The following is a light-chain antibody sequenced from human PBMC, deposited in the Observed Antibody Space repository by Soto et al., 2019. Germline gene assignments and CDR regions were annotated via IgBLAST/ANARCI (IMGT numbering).Light chain of an antibody. Sequence: EVVMTQSPCTLSVSVGESATLSCRASQSVDGYLAWYQQKPGQAPRLLIYGASTRATGVTARFRGGGSGTEFTLTISSLQSEDSAVYYCQQYHKWPPITFGQGTRLEI. CDR2: GAS. J-gene: IGKJ5*01. CDR1: QSVDGY. CDR3: QQYHKWPPIT. V-gene: IGKV3-15*01.